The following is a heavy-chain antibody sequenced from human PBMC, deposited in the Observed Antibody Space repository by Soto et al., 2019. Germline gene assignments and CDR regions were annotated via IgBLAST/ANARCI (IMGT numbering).Heavy chain of an antibody. CDR2: INHSGST. D-gene: IGHD2-2*01. CDR3: ARGKAIVVVPAAMRRFWFDP. J-gene: IGHJ5*02. CDR1: GGSFSGYY. V-gene: IGHV4-34*01. Sequence: PSETLSLTCAVYGGSFSGYYWSWIRQPPGKGLEWIGEINHSGSTNYNPSLKSRVTISVDTSRNQFSLKLSSVTTADTAVYYCARGKAIVVVPAAMRRFWFDPWGQGTLVTVSS.